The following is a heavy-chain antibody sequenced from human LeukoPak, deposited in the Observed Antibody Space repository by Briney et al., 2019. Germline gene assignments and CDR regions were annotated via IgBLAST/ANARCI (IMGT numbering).Heavy chain of an antibody. D-gene: IGHD6-13*01. J-gene: IGHJ4*02. V-gene: IGHV1-69*05. CDR2: IIPIFGTA. CDR3: ARRVAAAGTSFDY. Sequence: ASVKVSCKASGGTFSSYAISWVRQAPGQGLEWMGGIIPIFGTANYAQKFQGRVTITTDESTSTAYMELSSLRSEDTAVYYCARRVAAAGTSFDYWGQGTLVTVSS. CDR1: GGTFSSYA.